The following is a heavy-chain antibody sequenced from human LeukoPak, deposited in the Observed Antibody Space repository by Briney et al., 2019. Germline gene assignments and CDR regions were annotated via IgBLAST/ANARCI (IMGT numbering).Heavy chain of an antibody. Sequence: GGSLRLSCAASGFTFSSYGMHWVRQAPGKGLEWVAFIRYDGSNKYYADSVKGRFTISRDNSKNTLYLQMNSLRAEDTAVYYCAKDAVWFGELLSYFDYWGQGTLVTVSS. J-gene: IGHJ4*02. V-gene: IGHV3-30*02. CDR2: IRYDGSNK. CDR1: GFTFSSYG. CDR3: AKDAVWFGELLSYFDY. D-gene: IGHD3-10*01.